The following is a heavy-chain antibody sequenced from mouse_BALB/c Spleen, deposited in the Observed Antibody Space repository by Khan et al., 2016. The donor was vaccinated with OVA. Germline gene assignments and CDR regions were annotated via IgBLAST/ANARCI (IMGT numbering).Heavy chain of an antibody. CDR1: GYTFTTYW. J-gene: IGHJ3*01. D-gene: IGHD2-1*01. CDR2: IDPSTGYT. V-gene: IGHV1-7*01. CDR3: ARRGLYGILAY. Sequence: QVQLQQSGAELAKPGASVKMSCKASGYTFTTYWMHWVKQRPGQGLEWIGYIDPSTGYTEYNQKFKDKATLTTAKSSSTASMQLSSLTSEDSAVCDCARRGLYGILAYWGQGTLVTVSA.